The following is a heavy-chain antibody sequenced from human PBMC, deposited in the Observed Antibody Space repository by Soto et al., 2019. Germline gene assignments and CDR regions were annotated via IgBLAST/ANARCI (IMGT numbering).Heavy chain of an antibody. CDR1: GFTFSIYS. V-gene: IGHV3-23*01. D-gene: IGHD6-19*01. J-gene: IGHJ4*02. Sequence: EVQLLESGGGLVQPGGSLRLSCAASGFTFSIYSLSWVRQAPGKGLELVSAVNGYNPHYADSVKGRFTISRDNDRSTLYLQMRSLRVEDTAIYYCAKVGPRIGTGWSEYFDQWGQGTLVTVS. CDR2: VNGYNP. CDR3: AKVGPRIGTGWSEYFDQ.